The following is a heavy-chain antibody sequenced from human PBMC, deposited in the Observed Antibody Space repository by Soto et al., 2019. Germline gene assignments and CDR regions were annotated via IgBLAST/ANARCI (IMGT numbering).Heavy chain of an antibody. CDR1: GGSISRGDYY. Sequence: SETLSLTCTVSGGSISRGDYYWSWIRQPPGKGLEWIGYIYYSGSTYYNPSLKSRVTISVDTSKNQFSLKLSSVTAADTAVYYCASYSPGSGYLYYFDYWGQGTLVTVSS. CDR3: ASYSPGSGYLYYFDY. D-gene: IGHD3-22*01. J-gene: IGHJ4*02. CDR2: IYYSGST. V-gene: IGHV4-30-4*01.